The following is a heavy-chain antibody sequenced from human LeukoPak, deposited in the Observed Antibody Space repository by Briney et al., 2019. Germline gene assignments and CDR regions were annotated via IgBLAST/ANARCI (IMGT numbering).Heavy chain of an antibody. CDR3: VKDSPPRYSGSPPAY. CDR2: INKDGGEK. V-gene: IGHV3-7*03. CDR1: GFTFSSYW. D-gene: IGHD1-26*01. J-gene: IGHJ4*02. Sequence: GRSLRLSCAASGFTFSSYWMSWVRQAPGKGLEWVANINKDGGEKYYVDSVKGRFTISRDNAKNSLYLQMNSLRADDTAVYYCVKDSPPRYSGSPPAYWGQGTLVTVSS.